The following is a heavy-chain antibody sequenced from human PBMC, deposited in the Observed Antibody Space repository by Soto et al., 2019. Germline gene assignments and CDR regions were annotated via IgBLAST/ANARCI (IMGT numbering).Heavy chain of an antibody. CDR2: ISYDGSNK. D-gene: IGHD6-6*01. CDR3: ARETEFLGHSSSSRFDY. CDR1: GFTFSSYA. J-gene: IGHJ4*02. Sequence: QVQLVESGGGVVQPGRSLRLSCAASGFTFSSYAMHWVRQAPGKGLEWVAVISYDGSNKYYADSVKGRFTISRDNSKNALYLERNSLRAEDTAVYYCARETEFLGHSSSSRFDYWGQGTLVTVSS. V-gene: IGHV3-30-3*01.